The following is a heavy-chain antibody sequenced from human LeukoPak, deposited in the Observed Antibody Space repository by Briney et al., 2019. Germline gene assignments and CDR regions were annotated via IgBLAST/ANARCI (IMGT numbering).Heavy chain of an antibody. J-gene: IGHJ4*02. CDR2: ISYDGSNK. CDR3: ARADYYTSGTYRYYFDY. V-gene: IGHV3-30-3*01. CDR1: GFTFSSYA. D-gene: IGHD3-10*01. Sequence: GGSLRLSCAASGFTFSSYAMHWVRQAPGKGLEWVAVISYDGSNKYYADSVKGRFTISRNNSNNTLYLQMNSLRPEDTAVYYCARADYYTSGTYRYYFDYWGQGTLVAVSS.